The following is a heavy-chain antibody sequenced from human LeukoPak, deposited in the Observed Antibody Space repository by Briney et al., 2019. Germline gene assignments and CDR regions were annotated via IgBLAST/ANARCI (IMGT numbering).Heavy chain of an antibody. CDR1: GGSISSYS. Sequence: SGTLSLTCTVSGGSISSYSWNWIRQPPGRGLEWIGNLYYSGSTNYNPSLKSRVTMSVDTSKNQFSLKLSFVTAADTAVYYCARHAYCSNGICSDYWGQGTLVTVSS. V-gene: IGHV4-59*08. CDR3: ARHAYCSNGICSDY. D-gene: IGHD2-8*01. CDR2: LYYSGST. J-gene: IGHJ4*02.